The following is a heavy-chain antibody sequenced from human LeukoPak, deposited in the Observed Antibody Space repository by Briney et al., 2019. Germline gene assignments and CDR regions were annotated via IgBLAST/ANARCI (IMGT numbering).Heavy chain of an antibody. J-gene: IGHJ6*03. CDR1: GFTFSSYW. CDR2: IKQDGSEK. CDR3: AKSPRAYYYMDV. D-gene: IGHD3-10*01. Sequence: PGGSLRLSCAASGFTFSSYWMSWVRQAPGKGLEWVANIKQDGSEKYYVDSVKGRFTISRDNAKNTLYLQMNSLRAEDTAVYYCAKSPRAYYYMDVWGKGTTVTVSS. V-gene: IGHV3-7*03.